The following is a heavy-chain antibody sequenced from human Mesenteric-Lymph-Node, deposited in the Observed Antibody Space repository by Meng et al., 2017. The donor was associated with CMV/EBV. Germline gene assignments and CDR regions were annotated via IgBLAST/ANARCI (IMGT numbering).Heavy chain of an antibody. CDR2: IYYSGST. J-gene: IGHJ4*02. Sequence: SETLSLTCTVSGGSVSSGSYYWSWIRQPPGKGLEWIGYIYYSGSTNYNPSLKSRVTISVDTSKNQFSLKLSSVTATDTAVYYCARANSGTFYVDFWGQGTLVTVSS. V-gene: IGHV4-61*01. D-gene: IGHD1-26*01. CDR1: GGSVSSGSYY. CDR3: ARANSGTFYVDF.